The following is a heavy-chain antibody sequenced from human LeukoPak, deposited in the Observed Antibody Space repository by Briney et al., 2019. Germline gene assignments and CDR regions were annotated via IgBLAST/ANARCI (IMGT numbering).Heavy chain of an antibody. CDR2: IYTSGTT. Sequence: SETLSLTCTVSADSISNYYWSWIRQPAGKGLEWIGRIYTSGTTNYNPSLKSRVTMSVDASKNQFYLKVRSVTAADTAVYYCARGILFSGRPTMFGEVANCYMDVWGKGTVVTVSS. D-gene: IGHD3-3*01. CDR3: ARGILFSGRPTMFGEVANCYMDV. V-gene: IGHV4-4*07. J-gene: IGHJ6*03. CDR1: ADSISNYY.